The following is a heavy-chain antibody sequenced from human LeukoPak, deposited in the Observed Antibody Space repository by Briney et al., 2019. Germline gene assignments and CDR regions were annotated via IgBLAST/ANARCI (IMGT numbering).Heavy chain of an antibody. V-gene: IGHV3-11*01. CDR1: GFTFSDYY. CDR2: ISSSGSTI. Sequence: PGGSLRLSCAASGFTFSDYYMSWIRQAPGKGLEWVSYISSSGSTIYYADSVKGRFTISRDNAKNPLYLQMNSLRAEDTAVYYCARRYDSSGYYLPEALDYWGQGTLVTVSS. CDR3: ARRYDSSGYYLPEALDY. J-gene: IGHJ4*02. D-gene: IGHD3-22*01.